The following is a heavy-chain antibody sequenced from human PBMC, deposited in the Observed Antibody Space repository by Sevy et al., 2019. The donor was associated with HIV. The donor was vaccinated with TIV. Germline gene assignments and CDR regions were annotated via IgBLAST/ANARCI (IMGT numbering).Heavy chain of an antibody. V-gene: IGHV3-9*01. D-gene: IGHD6-13*01. Sequence: GGSLRLSCAASGFTFDDYAMHWVRAVPGKGLEWISGISWNSGSIGYADSVKGRFTISRDNAKNSLYLQMNSLRAEDTALYYCAKDRERIAAAGTDYWGQGTLVTVSS. J-gene: IGHJ4*02. CDR3: AKDRERIAAAGTDY. CDR1: GFTFDDYA. CDR2: ISWNSGSI.